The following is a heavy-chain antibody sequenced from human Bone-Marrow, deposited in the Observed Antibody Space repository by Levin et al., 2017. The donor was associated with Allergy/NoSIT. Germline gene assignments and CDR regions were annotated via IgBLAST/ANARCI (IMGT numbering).Heavy chain of an antibody. Sequence: GGSLRLSCAASGFSFCSYGMHWVRQVPGKGLEWVAVIWYDGTNENYADSVRGRFTISRDNSKNTLYLHMNSLRAEDTAVYFCARDFYAIAARLDFEYWGQGTLVTVSS. J-gene: IGHJ4*02. CDR3: ARDFYAIAARLDFEY. V-gene: IGHV3-33*01. CDR2: IWYDGTNE. D-gene: IGHD6-6*01. CDR1: GFSFCSYG.